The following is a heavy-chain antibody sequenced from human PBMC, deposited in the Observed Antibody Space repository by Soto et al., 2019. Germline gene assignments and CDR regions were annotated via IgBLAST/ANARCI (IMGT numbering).Heavy chain of an antibody. CDR3: ARYSSNWFQTEGMDV. D-gene: IGHD6-13*01. Sequence: SETLSLTCTVSGGSINSGDYHWSWIRQSPGKGLEWIGAIYYSGSTYYNPSLKSRIRISVDTSKNQFSLKVNSVTAADTAVYYCARYSSNWFQTEGMDVWGQGTTVTVSS. CDR2: IYYSGST. J-gene: IGHJ6*02. CDR1: GGSINSGDYH. V-gene: IGHV4-30-4*01.